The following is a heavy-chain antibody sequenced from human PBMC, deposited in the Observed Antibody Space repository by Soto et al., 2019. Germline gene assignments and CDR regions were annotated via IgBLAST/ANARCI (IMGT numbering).Heavy chain of an antibody. V-gene: IGHV2-5*02. D-gene: IGHD3-9*01. CDR3: AHKGPEDWPLDY. CDR2: IYCDDSK. CDR1: GFSLSTSGVG. Sequence: QITLKESGPTLVRPTQTLTLTCAFSGFSLSTSGVGVGWIRQPPGKALEWLAVIYCDDSKHYSPSLRSRLTITKDASKHQVVLTMTNMDPMDTGTYYCAHKGPEDWPLDYWGQGTLVTVSS. J-gene: IGHJ4*02.